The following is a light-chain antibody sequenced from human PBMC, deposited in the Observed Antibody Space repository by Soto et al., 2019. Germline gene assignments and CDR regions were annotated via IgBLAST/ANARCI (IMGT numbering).Light chain of an antibody. J-gene: IGKJ4*01. V-gene: IGKV1-9*01. CDR2: DAS. Sequence: IQLTQSPSSLSASVGDRVTITCRASQGISSYLGWYQQKPGKAPNLLIYDASTLHSGVPSRFSGGGSGTEFTLTISSLQSEDFAVYYCQQYNNWPPTFGGGTKVDIK. CDR3: QQYNNWPPT. CDR1: QGISSY.